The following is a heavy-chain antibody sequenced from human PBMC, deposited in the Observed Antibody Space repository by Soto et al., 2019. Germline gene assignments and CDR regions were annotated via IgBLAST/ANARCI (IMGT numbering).Heavy chain of an antibody. Sequence: GGSLRLSCAASGFTFSSYSMNWVRQAPGKGLELVSSISSSSSYIYYADSVKGRFTISRDNAKNSLYLQMNSLRAEDTAVYYCARAGLGTMIVVAIDYWGQGTLVTAPQ. V-gene: IGHV3-21*01. J-gene: IGHJ4*02. CDR3: ARAGLGTMIVVAIDY. CDR1: GFTFSSYS. D-gene: IGHD3-22*01. CDR2: ISSSSSYI.